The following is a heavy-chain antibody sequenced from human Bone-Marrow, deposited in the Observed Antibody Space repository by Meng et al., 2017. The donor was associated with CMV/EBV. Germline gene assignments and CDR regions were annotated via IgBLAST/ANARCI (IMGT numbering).Heavy chain of an antibody. J-gene: IGHJ4*02. V-gene: IGHV4-39*07. D-gene: IGHD2-2*01. CDR3: ARVSYRQPRFNIVVVPAAVGLDY. Sequence: SETLSLTCTVSGGSISSSSYYWGWIRQPPGKGLEWIGSIYYSGSTYYNPSLKSRVTISVDTSKNQFSLKLSSVTAADTAVYYCARVSYRQPRFNIVVVPAAVGLDYWGQGTLVTVSS. CDR2: IYYSGST. CDR1: GGSISSSSYY.